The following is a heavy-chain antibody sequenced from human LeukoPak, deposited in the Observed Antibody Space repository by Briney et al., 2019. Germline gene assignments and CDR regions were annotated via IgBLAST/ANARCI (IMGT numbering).Heavy chain of an antibody. Sequence: PGGSLRLSCAASGFTFSNYGMHWVRQAPGKGLEWVAIIWYDGSNKYYADSVKGRFTISRDNSKNTLYLQMNSLRAEDTAVYYCATNWGLDYWGQGTLVTVSS. CDR2: IWYDGSNK. J-gene: IGHJ4*02. CDR3: ATNWGLDY. V-gene: IGHV3-33*01. D-gene: IGHD7-27*01. CDR1: GFTFSNYG.